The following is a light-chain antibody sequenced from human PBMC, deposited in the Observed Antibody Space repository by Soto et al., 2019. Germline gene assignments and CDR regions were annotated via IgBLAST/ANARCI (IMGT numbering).Light chain of an antibody. V-gene: IGKV3-20*01. Sequence: EIVLTQSPGTLSLSPGERATLSCRASQSIRSSYLAWYQQKPGQAPRLLIYGASSRATGIPDRFSGSGSGTGFTLTINRREPEDFAVYYCQQYGSSPWTFGQGTKVEIK. CDR2: GAS. CDR3: QQYGSSPWT. J-gene: IGKJ1*01. CDR1: QSIRSSY.